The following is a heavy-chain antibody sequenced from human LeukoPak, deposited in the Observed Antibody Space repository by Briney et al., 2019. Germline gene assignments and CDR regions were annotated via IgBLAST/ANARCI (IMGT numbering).Heavy chain of an antibody. CDR1: GYTFTNYT. J-gene: IGHJ1*01. CDR3: ARSSYDRSGYFPH. V-gene: IGHV7-4-1*02. D-gene: IGHD3-22*01. CDR2: INTNTGNP. Sequence: GASVKVSCKASGYTFTNYTMNWVRQAPGQGLEWMGWINTNTGNPTYAQGFTGRFVFSLETSVSTAYLQISSLKAEDTAVYFCARSSYDRSGYFPHWGQGTLVTASS.